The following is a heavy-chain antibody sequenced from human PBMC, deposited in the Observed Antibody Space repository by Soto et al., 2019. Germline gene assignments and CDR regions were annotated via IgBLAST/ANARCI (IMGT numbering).Heavy chain of an antibody. CDR3: AKNGDFWSWGMDV. D-gene: IGHD3-3*01. CDR1: GFTFSSYA. Sequence: GGSLRLSCAASGFTFSSYAMSWVRQAPGKGLEWVSIISSSGDATYYVDSVKGRFTISRDNSRNTLNLQMNSLRAEDTAVYYCAKNGDFWSWGMDVWGQGTTVTVSS. J-gene: IGHJ6*02. CDR2: ISSSGDAT. V-gene: IGHV3-23*01.